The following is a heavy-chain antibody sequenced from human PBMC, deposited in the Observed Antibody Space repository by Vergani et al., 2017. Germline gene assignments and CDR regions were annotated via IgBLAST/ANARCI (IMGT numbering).Heavy chain of an antibody. CDR1: GDSMNTYY. CDR3: VRTVALWFGETKDGGWFDP. J-gene: IGHJ5*02. CDR2: IYHTGSA. D-gene: IGHD3-10*01. Sequence: QVQLQESGPGLVKPSETLSLTCSVSGDSMNTYYWTWIRQPPGKGLEWIGYIYHTGSAYYNPSLKSRVTVSVDTSMNQVSLKLNSVTAADTAVYYCVRTVALWFGETKDGGWFDPWGQGTLVTVTS. V-gene: IGHV4-59*04.